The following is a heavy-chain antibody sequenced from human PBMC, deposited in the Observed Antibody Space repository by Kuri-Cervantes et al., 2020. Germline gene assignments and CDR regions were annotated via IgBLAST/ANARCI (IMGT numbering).Heavy chain of an antibody. CDR3: AKEIEGSSGYLDY. D-gene: IGHD3-22*01. CDR2: ISWDGGST. V-gene: IGHV3-43*01. J-gene: IGHJ4*02. Sequence: GVSLKISCAASGFTFDDYTMHWVRQAPGKGLEWVSLISWDGGSTYYADSVKGRFTISRDNSKNSLYLQMNSLRTEDTALYYCAKEIEGSSGYLDYWGQGTLVTVSS. CDR1: GFTFDDYT.